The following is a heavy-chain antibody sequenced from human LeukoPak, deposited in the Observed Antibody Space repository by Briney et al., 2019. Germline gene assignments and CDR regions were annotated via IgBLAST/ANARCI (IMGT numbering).Heavy chain of an antibody. CDR2: ISSSSSYI. J-gene: IGHJ3*02. D-gene: IGHD3-3*01. CDR1: GFTFSSYS. CDR3: AIRITIFGVVIPDAFDI. V-gene: IGHV3-21*01. Sequence: PGGSLRLSCAASGFTFSSYSVNWVRQAPGKGLEWVSSISSSSSYIYYADSVKGRFTISRDNAKNSLYLQMNSLRAEDTAVYYCAIRITIFGVVIPDAFDIWGQGTMVTVSS.